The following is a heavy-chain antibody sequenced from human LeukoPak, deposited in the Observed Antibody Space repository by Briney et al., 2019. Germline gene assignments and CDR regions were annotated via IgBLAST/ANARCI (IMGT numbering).Heavy chain of an antibody. Sequence: GGSLRLSCAASGFTFSSYSMNWVRQAPGKGLEWVSSISSRSSYIYYADSVKGRFTIARDNAKNSLYLQMNSLRAEDTAVYYCARDGGHGYFDYWGQGTLVTVSS. CDR2: ISSRSSYI. CDR1: GFTFSSYS. CDR3: ARDGGHGYFDY. V-gene: IGHV3-21*01. J-gene: IGHJ4*02.